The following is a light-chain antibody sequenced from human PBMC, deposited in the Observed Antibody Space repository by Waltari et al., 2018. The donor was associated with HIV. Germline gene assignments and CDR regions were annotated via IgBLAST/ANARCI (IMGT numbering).Light chain of an antibody. J-gene: IGLJ2*01. CDR3: QSYDISLSVI. V-gene: IGLV1-40*01. CDR1: SSHIGAGYG. CDR2: TTN. Sequence: QSVLTQPPSVSGAPGQRVTISCTGSSSHIGAGYGVHWYQRLPGAAPKLLIYTTNSRPSGVPDRFSGARSGTSASLAITGLQADDEGDYYCQSYDISLSVIFGGGTKLTVL.